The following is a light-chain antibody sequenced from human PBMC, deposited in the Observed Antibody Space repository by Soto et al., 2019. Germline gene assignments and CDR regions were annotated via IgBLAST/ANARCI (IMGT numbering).Light chain of an antibody. CDR1: QSISSW. CDR3: QHYNSYSEA. CDR2: KAS. V-gene: IGKV1-5*03. Sequence: VDRVTINCRASQSISSWLAWYQQKPGKAPKLLIYKASTLKSGVPSRFSGSGSGTEFTLTISSLQPDDFATYYCQHYNSYSEAFGQGTKVDIK. J-gene: IGKJ1*01.